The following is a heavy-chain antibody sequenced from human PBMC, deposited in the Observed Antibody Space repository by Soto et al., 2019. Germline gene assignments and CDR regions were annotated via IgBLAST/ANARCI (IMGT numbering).Heavy chain of an antibody. CDR3: AKDPPKYNWNPDAFDI. V-gene: IGHV3-74*01. CDR1: GFTFRNYW. D-gene: IGHD1-20*01. Sequence: GGSLRLSCAASGFTFRNYWMHWVRQAPGKGLVWVSRVNSDGDTTYYADSVKGRFTISRDNSKNTLYLQMNSLRAEDTAVYYCAKDPPKYNWNPDAFDIWGQGTMVTVSS. J-gene: IGHJ3*02. CDR2: VNSDGDTT.